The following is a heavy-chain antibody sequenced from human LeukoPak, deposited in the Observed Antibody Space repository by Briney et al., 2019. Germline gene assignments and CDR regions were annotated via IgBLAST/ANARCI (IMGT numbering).Heavy chain of an antibody. Sequence: SETLSPTCTVSGDSITNNNYYWGWIRQPPGKVLEWIGTIHYSGSTYYNPSLNSRVTISVDTSKNQFSLNLNSVTAADTAVYYCARQGLRYFDWLIDSWGQGMLVTVSS. CDR2: IHYSGST. CDR3: ARQGLRYFDWLIDS. CDR1: GDSITNNNYY. J-gene: IGHJ4*02. V-gene: IGHV4-39*01. D-gene: IGHD3-9*01.